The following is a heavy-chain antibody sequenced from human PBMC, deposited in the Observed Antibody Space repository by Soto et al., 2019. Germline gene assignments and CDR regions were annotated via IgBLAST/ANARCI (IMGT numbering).Heavy chain of an antibody. CDR3: AKDHDEDFGYDLDYFDY. J-gene: IGHJ4*02. D-gene: IGHD5-12*01. Sequence: EVQLVESGGGLVQPGRSLRLSCAASGFTFDNYVMHWVRQAPGKGLEWVSGISWSSVTFGYADSVEGRFTISRDNAKNSLYLQMNSLRAEDTAFYYCAKDHDEDFGYDLDYFDYWGQGTLVTVSS. CDR1: GFTFDNYV. V-gene: IGHV3-9*01. CDR2: ISWSSVTF.